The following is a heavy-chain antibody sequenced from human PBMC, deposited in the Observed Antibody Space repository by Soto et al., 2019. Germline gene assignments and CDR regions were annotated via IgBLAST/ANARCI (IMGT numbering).Heavy chain of an antibody. V-gene: IGHV1-69*06. CDR3: ARGVYGSGNYYTGPAAFDI. D-gene: IGHD3-10*01. CDR2: TIPAFNTA. J-gene: IGHJ3*02. CDR1: GGTLSDHG. Sequence: QVQLEQSGAEVKKPGSSVKVSCKASGGTLSDHGVAWLRQAPGQGLEWMGGTIPAFNTAKYGQKFQGRVTVTADKFTNIAYMELSSLRSEETAFYFCARGVYGSGNYYTGPAAFDIWGQGTVVIVSS.